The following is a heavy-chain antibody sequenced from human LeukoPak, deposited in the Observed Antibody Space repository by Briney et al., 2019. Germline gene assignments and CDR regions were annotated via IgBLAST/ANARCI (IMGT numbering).Heavy chain of an antibody. V-gene: IGHV3-7*04. CDR3: TRVGYIDEGIDY. Sequence: GGSLRLSCVASGFPFSSYWMTWVRQTPGKGLEWVANIKQDGSKKSYVDSVKGRFTISRDNAKNSLYLQMNSLRAEDTAIYYCTRVGYIDEGIDYWGQGTLVTVSS. CDR1: GFPFSSYW. CDR2: IKQDGSKK. D-gene: IGHD5-24*01. J-gene: IGHJ4*02.